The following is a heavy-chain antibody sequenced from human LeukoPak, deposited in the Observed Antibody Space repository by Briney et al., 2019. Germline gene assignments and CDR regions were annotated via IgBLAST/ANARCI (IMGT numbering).Heavy chain of an antibody. CDR3: AKARGYSYGFDFDY. CDR1: GFTFSSYA. J-gene: IGHJ4*02. D-gene: IGHD5-18*01. Sequence: PGGSLRLSCAASGFTFSSYAMSWVRQAPGKGLEWVSGISWNSGSIGYADSVKGRFTISRDNAKNSLYLQMNSLRAEDTALYYCAKARGYSYGFDFDYWGQGTLVTVSS. V-gene: IGHV3-9*01. CDR2: ISWNSGSI.